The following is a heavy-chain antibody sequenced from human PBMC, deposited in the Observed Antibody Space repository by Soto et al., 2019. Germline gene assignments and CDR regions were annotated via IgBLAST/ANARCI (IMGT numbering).Heavy chain of an antibody. J-gene: IGHJ3*02. CDR2: IKPDGSEK. Sequence: GGSLGLSCAASGFTFSSYWMSWVRQAPGKGLEWVANIKPDGSEKWYVDSVKGRFTISRDNAKNSLYLQVNSLRAEDTAVYYCARGDYYDTTGPFSDAFDIWGQGTMVTVSS. CDR1: GFTFSSYW. CDR3: ARGDYYDTTGPFSDAFDI. D-gene: IGHD3-22*01. V-gene: IGHV3-7*04.